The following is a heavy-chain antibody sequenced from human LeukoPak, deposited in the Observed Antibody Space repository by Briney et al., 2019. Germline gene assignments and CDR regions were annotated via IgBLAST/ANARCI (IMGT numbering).Heavy chain of an antibody. J-gene: IGHJ4*02. CDR1: GFTVSSNY. CDR2: IYSGGST. D-gene: IGHD5-12*01. CDR3: ARDGGYSGYDADC. Sequence: GGSLRLSCAASGFTVSSNYMSWVRQAPGKGLEWVSVIYSGGSTYYADSVKGRFTISRENDKNSLFLQMNSLRAEDTAVYYCARDGGYSGYDADCWGQGTLVTVSS. V-gene: IGHV3-53*01.